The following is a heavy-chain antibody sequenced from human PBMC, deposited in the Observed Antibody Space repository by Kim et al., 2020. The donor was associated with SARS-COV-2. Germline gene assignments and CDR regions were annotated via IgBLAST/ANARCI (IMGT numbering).Heavy chain of an antibody. Sequence: SETLSLTCAVYGGSFSGYYWSWIRQPPGKGLEWIGEINHSGSTNYNPSLKSRVTISVDTSKNQFSLKLSSVTAADTAVYYCAARYYDFWSGYYYGDYWG. CDR3: AARYYDFWSGYYYGDY. D-gene: IGHD3-3*01. CDR1: GGSFSGYY. CDR2: INHSGST. J-gene: IGHJ4*01. V-gene: IGHV4-34*01.